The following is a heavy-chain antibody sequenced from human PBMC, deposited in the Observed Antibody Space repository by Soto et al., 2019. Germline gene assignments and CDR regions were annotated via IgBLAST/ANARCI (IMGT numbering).Heavy chain of an antibody. CDR3: ARQEGTWGPHFDY. D-gene: IGHD1-1*01. J-gene: IGHJ4*02. V-gene: IGHV4-39*01. CDR2: IYYSGST. CDR1: GGSISSSSYY. Sequence: QLQLQESGPGLVKPSETLSLTCTVSGGSISSSSYYWGWIRQPPGKGLEWIGSIYYSGSTYYNPSLKSRVTISVDTSKNQFSLKLSSVTAADPAVYYCARQEGTWGPHFDYWGQGTLVTVSS.